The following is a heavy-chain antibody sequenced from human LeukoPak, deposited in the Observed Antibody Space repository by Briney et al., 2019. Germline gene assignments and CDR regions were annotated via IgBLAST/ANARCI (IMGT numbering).Heavy chain of an antibody. Sequence: SETLSLTCTVSGGSISSYYWSWIRQPPGKGLGWIGYIYYSGSTNYNPSLKSRVTISVDTSKNQFSLKLSSVTAADTAVYYCARDRTKLGITYYFDYWGQGTLVTVSS. D-gene: IGHD7-27*01. CDR3: ARDRTKLGITYYFDY. V-gene: IGHV4-59*12. CDR2: IYYSGST. CDR1: GGSISSYY. J-gene: IGHJ4*02.